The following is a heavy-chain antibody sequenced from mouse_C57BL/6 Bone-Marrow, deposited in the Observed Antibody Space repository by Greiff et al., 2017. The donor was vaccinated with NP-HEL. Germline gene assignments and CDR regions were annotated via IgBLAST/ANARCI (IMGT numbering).Heavy chain of an antibody. CDR1: GFTFSDYY. J-gene: IGHJ3*01. CDR3: ARRGYDGYYWFAY. Sequence: EVQGVESGGGLVQPGGSLKLSCAASGFTFSDYYMYWVRQTPEKRLEWVAYISNGGGSTYYPDTVKGRFTLSRDNAKNTLYLQMSRRKSEDTAMYYCARRGYDGYYWFAYWGQGTLVTVSA. V-gene: IGHV5-12*01. CDR2: ISNGGGST. D-gene: IGHD2-3*01.